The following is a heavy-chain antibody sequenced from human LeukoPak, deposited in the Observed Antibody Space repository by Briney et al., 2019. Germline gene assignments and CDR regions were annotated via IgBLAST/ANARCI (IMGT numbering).Heavy chain of an antibody. CDR1: GFTFSSYA. D-gene: IGHD6-6*01. Sequence: GGSLRLSCAASGFTFSSYAMSWVREAPGRGLEWVSAISGSGGSTYYADSVKGRFTISRDNSKNTLYLQMNSLRAEDTAVYYCATEQLVGQIDYWGQGTLVTVSS. J-gene: IGHJ4*02. CDR2: ISGSGGST. V-gene: IGHV3-23*01. CDR3: ATEQLVGQIDY.